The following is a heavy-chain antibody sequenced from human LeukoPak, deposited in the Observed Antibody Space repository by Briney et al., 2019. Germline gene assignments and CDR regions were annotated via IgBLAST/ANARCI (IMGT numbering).Heavy chain of an antibody. Sequence: ASETLSLTCTVSGGSISTGSDYWSWIRQAAGEGLEWIGRIYTSGSTDYNPSLRSRVTISVDTSKNQFSLRLSSVTAADTAVYYCARVMVGVRGLHFDDWGQGTLVTVSS. CDR3: ARVMVGVRGLHFDD. CDR1: GGSISTGSDY. CDR2: IYTSGST. J-gene: IGHJ4*02. D-gene: IGHD3-10*01. V-gene: IGHV4-61*02.